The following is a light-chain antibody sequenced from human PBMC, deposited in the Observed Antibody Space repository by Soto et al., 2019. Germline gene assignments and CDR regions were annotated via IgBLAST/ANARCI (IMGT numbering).Light chain of an antibody. V-gene: IGKV3D-15*01. J-gene: IGKJ4*01. Sequence: EIVLTQSPGTLSLSPGERATLSCRASQSVRNNYLAWYQQKPGQAPRFLIYGASARATGIPDRFSGSRSGAEFTLTINSLQSEDFAVYYCQPYNNWPLTFGGGTKVDIK. CDR2: GAS. CDR1: QSVRNN. CDR3: QPYNNWPLT.